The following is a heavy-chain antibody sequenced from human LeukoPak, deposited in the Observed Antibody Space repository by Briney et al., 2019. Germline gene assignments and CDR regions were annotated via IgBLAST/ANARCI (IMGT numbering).Heavy chain of an antibody. CDR1: GFTFSSYE. CDR2: ISSSGSTI. Sequence: GGSLRLSCAASGFTFSSYEMNWVRQAPGKGLEWVSYISSSGSTIYYADSVKGQFTISRDNAKNSPYLQMNSLRAEDTAVYYCATYYDILTGYADYWGQGTLVTVSS. D-gene: IGHD3-9*01. V-gene: IGHV3-48*03. J-gene: IGHJ4*02. CDR3: ATYYDILTGYADY.